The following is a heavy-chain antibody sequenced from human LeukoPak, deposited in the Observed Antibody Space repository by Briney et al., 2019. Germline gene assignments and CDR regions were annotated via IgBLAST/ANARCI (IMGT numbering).Heavy chain of an antibody. CDR1: GYSISSSYY. CDR3: AREGNFASYDLLTGIMDV. V-gene: IGHV4-4*07. J-gene: IGHJ6*03. Sequence: PSETLSLTCTVSGYSISSSYYWSWIRPPAGKGLEWIGRIYTSGSTNYNPSLKSRVTMSVDTSKNQFSLKMSSVTAADTAVYYCAREGNFASYDLLTGIMDVWGKGTTVTISS. D-gene: IGHD3-9*01. CDR2: IYTSGST.